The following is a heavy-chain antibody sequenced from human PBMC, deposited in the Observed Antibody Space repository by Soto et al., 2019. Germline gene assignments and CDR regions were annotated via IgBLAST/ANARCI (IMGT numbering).Heavy chain of an antibody. Sequence: SVKVSCKASGGTFSSYTISWVRQAPGQGLEWMGRIIPILGIANYAQKFQGRVTITADKSTSTAYMELSSLRSEDTAVYYCAIDPEGDRYSGYTFDIWGQATMVPV. CDR2: IIPILGIA. CDR3: AIDPEGDRYSGYTFDI. CDR1: GGTFSSYT. D-gene: IGHD5-12*01. J-gene: IGHJ3*02. V-gene: IGHV1-69*04.